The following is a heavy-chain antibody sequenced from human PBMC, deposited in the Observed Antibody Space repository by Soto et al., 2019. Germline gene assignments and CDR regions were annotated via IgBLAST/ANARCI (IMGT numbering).Heavy chain of an antibody. D-gene: IGHD3-22*01. J-gene: IGHJ5*02. Sequence: QMQLQASGPGLVKPSETLSLTCNVSGASVSNGYWSWIRQPPGKALEWIGFMYFGGSFNYNPSLTRRATISVETSKNQCSMKLTSVTASDTAVYYCARSYYDSTGFAVDPWGQGTLVTVSS. CDR3: ARSYYDSTGFAVDP. V-gene: IGHV4-59*02. CDR2: MYFGGSF. CDR1: GASVSNGY.